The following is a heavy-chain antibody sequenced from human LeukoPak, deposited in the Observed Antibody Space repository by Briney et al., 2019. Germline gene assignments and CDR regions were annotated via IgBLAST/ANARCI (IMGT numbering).Heavy chain of an antibody. CDR2: IYTSGST. J-gene: IGHJ4*02. V-gene: IGHV4-4*07. CDR1: GGSISSYY. Sequence: SETLSLTCTVSGGSISSYYWSWIRQPAGKGLEWIGRIYTSGSTNYNPSLKSRVTMSVDTSKNQFSLKLSSVTAADTAVYYCAREGDSSGYYYVTHFDYWGQGTLVTVSS. CDR3: AREGDSSGYYYVTHFDY. D-gene: IGHD3-22*01.